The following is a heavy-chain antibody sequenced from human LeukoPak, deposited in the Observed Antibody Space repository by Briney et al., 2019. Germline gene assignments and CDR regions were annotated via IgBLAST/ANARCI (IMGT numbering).Heavy chain of an antibody. J-gene: IGHJ6*03. Sequence: SETLSLTCTVSGGSISSYYWSWIRQPPGKGLEWIGYIYYSGSTNYNPSLNSRVTISVDTSKNQFSLKLSSVTAADTAVYYCAREVSCSSTSCDYYYYYMDVWGKGTTVTVSS. CDR3: AREVSCSSTSCDYYYYYMDV. V-gene: IGHV4-59*01. CDR2: IYYSGST. D-gene: IGHD2-2*01. CDR1: GGSISSYY.